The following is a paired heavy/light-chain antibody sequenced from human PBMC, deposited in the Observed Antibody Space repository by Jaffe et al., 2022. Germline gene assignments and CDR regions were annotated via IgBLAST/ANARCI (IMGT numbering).Heavy chain of an antibody. CDR3: ARDQAAYYYGSGSYHDAFDI. D-gene: IGHD3-10*01. V-gene: IGHV1-69*01. J-gene: IGHJ3*02. CDR1: GGTFSSYA. CDR2: IIPIFGTA. Sequence: QVQLVQSGAEVKKPGSSVKVSCKASGGTFSSYAISWVRQAPGQGLEWMGGIIPIFGTANYAQKFQGRVTITADESTSTAYMELSSLRSEDTAVYYCARDQAAYYYGSGSYHDAFDIWGQGTMVTVSS.
Light chain of an antibody. Sequence: DIQMTQSPSAMSASVGDRVTITCRASQGISNYLAWFQQKPGKVPKRLIYASSSLQSGVPSRFSGSGSGTEFTLTISSLQPEDFATYYCLQHNSYPPTFGQGTKVEIK. V-gene: IGKV1-17*03. CDR1: QGISNY. CDR2: ASS. J-gene: IGKJ1*01. CDR3: LQHNSYPPT.